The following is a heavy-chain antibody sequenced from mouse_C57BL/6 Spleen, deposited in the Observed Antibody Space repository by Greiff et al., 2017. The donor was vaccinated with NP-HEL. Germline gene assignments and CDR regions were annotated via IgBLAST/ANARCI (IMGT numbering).Heavy chain of an antibody. CDR1: GYTFTSYW. CDR3: TRAGITTVVADWYFDV. CDR2: IYPGNSDT. Sequence: VQLQQSGTVLARPGASVKMSCKTSGYTFTSYWMHWVKQRPGQGLEWIGAIYPGNSDTSYNQKFKGKAKLTAVTSASTAYMELSSLTNEDSAVYYCTRAGITTVVADWYFDVWGTGTTVTVSS. J-gene: IGHJ1*03. V-gene: IGHV1-5*01. D-gene: IGHD1-1*01.